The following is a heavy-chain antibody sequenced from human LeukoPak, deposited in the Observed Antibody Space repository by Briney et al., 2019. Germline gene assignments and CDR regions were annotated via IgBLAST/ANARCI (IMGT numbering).Heavy chain of an antibody. CDR2: IIPIFGTA. V-gene: IGHV1-69*05. CDR3: ARAPHDYGFGSNY. D-gene: IGHD4-17*01. CDR1: GGTFSSYA. Sequence: SVKVPCKASGGTFSSYAISWVRQAPGQGLEWMGGIIPIFGTANYAQKFQGRVTITTDESTSTAYMELSSLRSEDTAVYYCARAPHDYGFGSNYWGQGTLVTVSS. J-gene: IGHJ4*02.